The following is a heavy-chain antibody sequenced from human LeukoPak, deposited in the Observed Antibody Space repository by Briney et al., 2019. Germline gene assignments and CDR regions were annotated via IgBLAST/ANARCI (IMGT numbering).Heavy chain of an antibody. V-gene: IGHV1-2*02. CDR2: INPNSGGT. Sequence: ASVKVSCKASGYTFTDYYMHWVRQAPGQGLEWMGWINPNSGGTNCAQKFQGRVTMTRDKSISTAYMELYSLRSDDTAVYYCARVPSTGDFGVPAYYYYYYYMDVWGKGTTVTVSS. CDR3: ARVPSTGDFGVPAYYYYYYYMDV. D-gene: IGHD3-3*01. CDR1: GYTFTDYY. J-gene: IGHJ6*03.